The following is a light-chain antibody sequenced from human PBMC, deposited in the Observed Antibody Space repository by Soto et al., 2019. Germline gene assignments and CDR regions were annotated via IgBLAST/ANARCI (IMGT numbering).Light chain of an antibody. CDR1: SSDVGGYNY. CDR2: EVS. V-gene: IGLV2-14*01. Sequence: QSALTQPASVSGSPGQSSTISCTGTSSDVGGYNYVSWFQQHPGKAPKLMIFEVSDRPSGISNRFSGSKSGNTASLTISGLQAEDEADYYCSSYSSRSTLYVFGTGTKLTVL. J-gene: IGLJ1*01. CDR3: SSYSSRSTLYV.